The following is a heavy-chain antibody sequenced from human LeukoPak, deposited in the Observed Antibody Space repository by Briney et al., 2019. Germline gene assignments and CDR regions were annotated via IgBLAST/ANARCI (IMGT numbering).Heavy chain of an antibody. D-gene: IGHD1-26*01. J-gene: IGHJ4*02. CDR3: AKSGGFFDT. Sequence: GGSLRLSCTVSGFTFTNYWMTWVRQTPGKGVEGGANIDQDATEKYYVDSVVGRFTISRDNAKNLLHLQLNSLRVEDTAVYYCAKSGGFFDTWGQGPLVTVSS. CDR2: IDQDATEK. CDR1: GFTFTNYW. V-gene: IGHV3-7*01.